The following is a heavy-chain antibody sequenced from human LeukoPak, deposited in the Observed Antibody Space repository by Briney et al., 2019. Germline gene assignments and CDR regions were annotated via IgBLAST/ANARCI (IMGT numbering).Heavy chain of an antibody. CDR1: GHTFTSYG. Sequence: ASVKVSCKASGHTFTSYGISWVRQAPGQGLEWMGWISAYNGNTNYAQKLQGRVTMTTDTSTSTAYMELRSLRSDDTAVYYCARLYSSSWLGVLGYYYGMDVWGQGTTVTVSS. D-gene: IGHD6-13*01. J-gene: IGHJ6*02. CDR2: ISAYNGNT. V-gene: IGHV1-18*01. CDR3: ARLYSSSWLGVLGYYYGMDV.